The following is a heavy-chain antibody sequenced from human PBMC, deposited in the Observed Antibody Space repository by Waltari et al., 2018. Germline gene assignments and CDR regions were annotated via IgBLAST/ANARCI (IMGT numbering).Heavy chain of an antibody. V-gene: IGHV3-23*01. J-gene: IGHJ5*02. CDR2: IRGSGGST. CDR1: GFTFSSYA. Sequence: EVQLLESGGGLVQPGGSLRLTCAAPGFTFSSYAMSWVRQAPGKGLGWVSAIRGSGGSTSYADSVKGRFTISRDNSKNTLYLQMNSLRAEDTAVYYCAKVGVAEDLWGQGTLVTVSS. D-gene: IGHD6-19*01. CDR3: AKVGVAEDL.